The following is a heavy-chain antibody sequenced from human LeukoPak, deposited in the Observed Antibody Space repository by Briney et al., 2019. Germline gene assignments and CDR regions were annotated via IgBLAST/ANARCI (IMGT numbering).Heavy chain of an antibody. CDR1: GVTVSSNY. CDR3: ARDPMTTFEAFDI. CDR2: IFSGGST. J-gene: IGHJ3*02. V-gene: IGHV3-53*01. D-gene: IGHD4-11*01. Sequence: GGSLRLSCAASGVTVSSNYMSWVRQAPGEGLEWASVIFSGGSTYYADSVKGRFTISRDNSKNTLYLQMNSLRAKDTAVYYCARDPMTTFEAFDIWGQGTMVTVSS.